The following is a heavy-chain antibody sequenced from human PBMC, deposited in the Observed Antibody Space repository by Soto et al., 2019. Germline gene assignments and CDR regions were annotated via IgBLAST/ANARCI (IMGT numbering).Heavy chain of an antibody. CDR3: ARAIYSGGYSSWFDP. V-gene: IGHV3-30-3*01. J-gene: IGHJ5*02. Sequence: GSLRLSCAASGFTFSSYAMHWVRQAPGKGLEWVAVISYDGSNKYYADSVKGRFTISRDNSKNTLYLQMNSLRAEDTAVYYCARAIYSGGYSSWFDPWGQGTLVTVSS. CDR2: ISYDGSNK. CDR1: GFTFSSYA. D-gene: IGHD1-26*01.